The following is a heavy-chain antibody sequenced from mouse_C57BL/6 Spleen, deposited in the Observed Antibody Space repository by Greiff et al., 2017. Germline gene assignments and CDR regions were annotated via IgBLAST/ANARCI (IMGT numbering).Heavy chain of an antibody. D-gene: IGHD1-1*01. CDR3: ARRGLLRSFAY. CDR2: LDPSDSYT. Sequence: QVQLQQPGAELVMPGASVKLSCKASGYTFTSYWLHWVKQRPGQGLEWIGELDPSDSYTNYNQKFKGKSTLTVAKSSSTAYMQLSSLTSEDSAVYYCARRGLLRSFAYWGQGTLVTVSA. J-gene: IGHJ3*01. V-gene: IGHV1-69*01. CDR1: GYTFTSYW.